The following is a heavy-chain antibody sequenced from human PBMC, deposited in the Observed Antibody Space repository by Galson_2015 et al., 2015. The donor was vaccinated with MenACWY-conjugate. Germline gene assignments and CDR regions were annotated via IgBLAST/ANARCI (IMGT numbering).Heavy chain of an antibody. Sequence: SLRLSCAASGFTFSSYGMNWVRQAPGKGLEWVSYIAHDSSPIYYAGSVKGRFTITRDNVLNILYLQMSRLRDEDTAVYFCARDWFGESFPYWGQGILVTASS. CDR1: GFTFSSYG. J-gene: IGHJ4*02. D-gene: IGHD3-10*01. CDR3: ARDWFGESFPY. CDR2: IAHDSSPI. V-gene: IGHV3-48*02.